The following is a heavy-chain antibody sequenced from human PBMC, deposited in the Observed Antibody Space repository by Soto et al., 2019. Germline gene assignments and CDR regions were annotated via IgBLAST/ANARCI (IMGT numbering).Heavy chain of an antibody. CDR2: INHSGST. Sequence: SETLSLTCAVYGGSFSGYGWNWIRQPPGKGLEWIGEINHSGSTNYNPSLKSRVTMSADKSISTAYLQWNSLKASDTAMYYCARDGLSSSSSFDYWGQGTLVTVSS. CDR1: GGSFSGYG. CDR3: ARDGLSSSSSFDY. J-gene: IGHJ4*02. D-gene: IGHD6-6*01. V-gene: IGHV4-34*10.